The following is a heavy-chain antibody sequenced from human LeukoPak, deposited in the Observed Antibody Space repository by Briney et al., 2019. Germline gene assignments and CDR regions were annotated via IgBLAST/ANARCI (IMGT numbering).Heavy chain of an antibody. Sequence: GGSLRLSCAASGFTISSYAMTWVRQAPGKGLEWVSVFSGSGSRTYYADSVKGRFTISRDNSKNTLYLQMNSLRAGDTAVYYCAIDLHDSGPFWGQGTLVTVSS. D-gene: IGHD4-17*01. J-gene: IGHJ4*02. V-gene: IGHV3-23*01. CDR2: FSGSGSRT. CDR1: GFTISSYA. CDR3: AIDLHDSGPF.